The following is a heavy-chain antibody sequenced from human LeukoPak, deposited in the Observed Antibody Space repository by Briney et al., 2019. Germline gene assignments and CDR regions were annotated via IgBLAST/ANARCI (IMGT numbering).Heavy chain of an antibody. V-gene: IGHV3-11*06. CDR1: GFTFSDYY. D-gene: IGHD4-17*01. Sequence: GGSLRLSCAASGFTFSDYYMSWIRQAPGKGLEWVSSISSSSSYIYYADSVKGRFTISRDNAKNSLYLQMNSLRAEDTAVYYCARGPGGDGNYADAYYYGMDVWGQGTTVTVSS. J-gene: IGHJ6*02. CDR2: ISSSSSYI. CDR3: ARGPGGDGNYADAYYYGMDV.